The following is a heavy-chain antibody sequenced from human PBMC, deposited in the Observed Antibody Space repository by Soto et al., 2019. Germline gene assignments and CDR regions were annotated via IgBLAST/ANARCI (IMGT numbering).Heavy chain of an antibody. CDR3: ARARITMVREVIKYNMDV. D-gene: IGHD3-10*01. J-gene: IGHJ6*02. Sequence: SDTLSLTCTVSGGSISTCYWSWIRRPPGKGLEWIGYIYNSGSTHSNPSLQSRVTISVDTSKNQFSLKLSSVTAADTAIYYCARARITMVREVIKYNMDVWGQGTTVTVSS. V-gene: IGHV4-59*07. CDR1: GGSISTCY. CDR2: IYNSGST.